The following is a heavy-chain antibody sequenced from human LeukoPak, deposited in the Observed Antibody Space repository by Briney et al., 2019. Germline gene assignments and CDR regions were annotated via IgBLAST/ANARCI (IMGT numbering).Heavy chain of an antibody. CDR3: ARGGSGSYFSWLDP. D-gene: IGHD3-10*01. J-gene: IGHJ5*02. Sequence: GASVKVSCKASGYTFSGYDIHWVRQAPGQGLEWMGWINTNSGGKNYAQKFQGRVTMTRDTSNSTAYMELSRLRSDDTAVYYCARGGSGSYFSWLDPWGQGTLVTVSS. V-gene: IGHV1-2*02. CDR2: INTNSGGK. CDR1: GYTFSGYD.